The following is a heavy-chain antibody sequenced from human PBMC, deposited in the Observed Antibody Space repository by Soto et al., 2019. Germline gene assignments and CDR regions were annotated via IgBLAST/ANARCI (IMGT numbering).Heavy chain of an antibody. V-gene: IGHV3-21*01. D-gene: IGHD4-17*01. J-gene: IGHJ4*02. CDR2: ISSSSSYI. Sequence: PGGSLRLSCAASGFTFSSYSMNWVRQAPGKGLEWVSSISSSSSYIYYADSVKGRFTISRDNAKDSPYLQMNSLRAEDTAVYYCARDDYGGSRYYFDYWGQGTLVTVSS. CDR1: GFTFSSYS. CDR3: ARDDYGGSRYYFDY.